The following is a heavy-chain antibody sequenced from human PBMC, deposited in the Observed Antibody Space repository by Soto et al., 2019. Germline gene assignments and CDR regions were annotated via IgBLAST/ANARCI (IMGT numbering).Heavy chain of an antibody. Sequence: QVQLVESGGGLVKPGGSLRLSCAASGFTFSDYYMSWIRQAPGKGLGWVSYISGTSTYTNYADSVKGRFTISRDNAKNSLYLQMNSLRAEDTAVYYCARGSYYDSSGGFDPWGQGTLVTVSS. D-gene: IGHD3-22*01. CDR1: GFTFSDYY. CDR2: ISGTSTYT. CDR3: ARGSYYDSSGGFDP. V-gene: IGHV3-11*05. J-gene: IGHJ5*02.